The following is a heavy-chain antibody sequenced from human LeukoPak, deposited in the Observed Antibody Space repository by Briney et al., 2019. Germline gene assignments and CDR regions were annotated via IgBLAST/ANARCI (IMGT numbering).Heavy chain of an antibody. CDR2: IYYSGST. Sequence: SETLSLTCTVSGGSISSYYWSWIRQPPGKGLEWIGYIYYSGSTNYNPSLKSRVTISVDTSKNQFSLKLSSVTAADTAVYYCARHRPYYYDSSGYEDWGQGTLVTASS. V-gene: IGHV4-59*01. D-gene: IGHD3-22*01. J-gene: IGHJ4*02. CDR1: GGSISSYY. CDR3: ARHRPYYYDSSGYED.